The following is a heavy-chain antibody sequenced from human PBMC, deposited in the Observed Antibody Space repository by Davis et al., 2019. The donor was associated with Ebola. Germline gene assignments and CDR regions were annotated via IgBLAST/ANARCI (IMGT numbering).Heavy chain of an antibody. CDR2: IIPILGIA. Sequence: SVTVSCKASGGTFSSYAISWLRQAPGPGLEWMGRIIPILGIANYAQKFQGRVTITADKSTSTAYMELSSLRSEDTAVYYCARLYYGEQDYWGQGTLVTVSS. D-gene: IGHD3-10*01. J-gene: IGHJ4*02. CDR3: ARLYYGEQDY. CDR1: GGTFSSYA. V-gene: IGHV1-69*04.